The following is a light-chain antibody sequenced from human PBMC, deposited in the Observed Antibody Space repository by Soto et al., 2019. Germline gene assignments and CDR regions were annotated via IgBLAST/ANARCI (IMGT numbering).Light chain of an antibody. CDR2: KAS. Sequence: DIQMTQSPSTLSASVGDRVTITCRASQSLNSWLAWYQHKPGKAPKLLIHKASILASGVPSRFSGSDSGAEFTPTISSLQPDDFATSYCQHYIGYSGMFGQGTKVDIK. CDR3: QHYIGYSGM. CDR1: QSLNSW. V-gene: IGKV1-5*03. J-gene: IGKJ1*01.